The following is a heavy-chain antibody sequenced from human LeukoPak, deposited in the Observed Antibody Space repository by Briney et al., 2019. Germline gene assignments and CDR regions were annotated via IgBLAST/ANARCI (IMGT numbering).Heavy chain of an antibody. V-gene: IGHV4-39*01. D-gene: IGHD2-15*01. CDR2: IYYSGST. CDR1: GGSISSSSYY. J-gene: IGHJ4*02. Sequence: SETLSLTCTVSGGSISSSSYYWGWIRQPPGKGLEWIGSIYYSGSTYYNPSLKSRVTISVDTSKNQFSLKLSSVTAADTAVYYCARLRGSCDYRGQGTLVTVSS. CDR3: ARLRGSCDY.